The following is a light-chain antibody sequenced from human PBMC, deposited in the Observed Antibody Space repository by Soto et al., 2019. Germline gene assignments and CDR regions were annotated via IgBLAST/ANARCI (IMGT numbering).Light chain of an antibody. CDR2: EGS. J-gene: IGLJ1*01. V-gene: IGLV2-23*01. CDR3: CSYAGSSTYV. Sequence: QSALAQPASVSGSPGQWITISCTGTSSDVGSYNLVSWYQQHPGKAPKLMIYEGSKRPPGVSNRFSGSKSGNTASLTISGLQAEDEADYYCCSYAGSSTYVFGTGTKVTVL. CDR1: SSDVGSYNL.